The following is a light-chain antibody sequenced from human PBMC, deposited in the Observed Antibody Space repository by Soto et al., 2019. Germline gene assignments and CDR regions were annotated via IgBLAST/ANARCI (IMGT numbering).Light chain of an antibody. Sequence: QSVLTQPASVSGSPGQSITISCTGTSSDVSGYNYVSWYQQHPGKAPKLMIYDVSNRPSGVSNRFSGSKSGNTASLTISGLQAEDEADYYCSSYTSSSTRVFGTGTKVT. CDR2: DVS. CDR3: SSYTSSSTRV. CDR1: SSDVSGYNY. V-gene: IGLV2-14*01. J-gene: IGLJ1*01.